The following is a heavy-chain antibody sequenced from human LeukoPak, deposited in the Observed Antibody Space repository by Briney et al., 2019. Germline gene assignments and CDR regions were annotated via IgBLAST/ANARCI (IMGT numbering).Heavy chain of an antibody. Sequence: ASVKVSCKASGYTFPSYDINWVRQATGQGLEWMGWMNPNSGNTGYAQKFQGRVTMTRNTSISTAYMEPSSLRSEDTAVYYCAREGAVAGTAYYYYYYMDVWGKGTTVTISS. J-gene: IGHJ6*03. D-gene: IGHD6-19*01. CDR3: AREGAVAGTAYYYYYYMDV. CDR2: MNPNSGNT. CDR1: GYTFPSYD. V-gene: IGHV1-8*01.